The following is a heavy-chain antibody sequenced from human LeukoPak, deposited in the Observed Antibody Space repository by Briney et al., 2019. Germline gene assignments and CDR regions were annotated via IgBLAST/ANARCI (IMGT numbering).Heavy chain of an antibody. Sequence: GGSLRLSCVASGFTFSDYYMSWIRQAPGKGLEWVSAISGSGGSTYYADSVKGRFTISRDNSKNTLYLQMNSLRAEDTAVYYCAKDRDGRGTIFGVVISYWGQGTLVTVSS. CDR1: GFTFSDYY. V-gene: IGHV3-23*01. CDR3: AKDRDGRGTIFGVVISY. D-gene: IGHD3-3*01. J-gene: IGHJ4*02. CDR2: ISGSGGST.